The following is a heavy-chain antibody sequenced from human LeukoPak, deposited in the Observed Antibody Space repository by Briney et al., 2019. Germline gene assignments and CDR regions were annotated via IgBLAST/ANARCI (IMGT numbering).Heavy chain of an antibody. CDR1: GFTFSSYS. V-gene: IGHV3-21*01. Sequence: ESGGSLRLSCAASGFTFSSYSMNWVRQAPGKGLEWVSSISSSSSYIYYADSVKGRFTISRDNAKNSLYLQMNSLRAEDTAVYYCARDLLGYCSGGSCLGVYYYYCMDVWGKGTTVTVSS. CDR3: ARDLLGYCSGGSCLGVYYYYCMDV. D-gene: IGHD2-15*01. CDR2: ISSSSSYI. J-gene: IGHJ6*03.